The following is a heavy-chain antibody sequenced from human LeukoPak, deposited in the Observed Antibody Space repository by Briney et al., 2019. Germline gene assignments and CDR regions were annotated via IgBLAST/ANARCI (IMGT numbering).Heavy chain of an antibody. V-gene: IGHV3-53*01. J-gene: IGHJ6*02. CDR2: IYSDGTT. Sequence: GGSLRLSCVASGFTLRVNYMTWIRRTPGRGLEWVSVIYSDGTTKYADSAKGRFTISRDNSKSMVYLQMDRLRAEDTAVYYCARCKGGWSDHFYGMDVWGQGTTVTASS. CDR1: GFTLRVNY. D-gene: IGHD6-19*01. CDR3: ARCKGGWSDHFYGMDV.